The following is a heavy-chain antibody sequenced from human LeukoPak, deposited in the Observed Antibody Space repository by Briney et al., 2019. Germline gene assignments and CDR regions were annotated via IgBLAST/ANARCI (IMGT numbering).Heavy chain of an antibody. Sequence: GASVKVSCKASGYTFTGYYMHWVRQVPGQGLEWMGWINPNSGGTNYAQKFQGRVTMTRDTSISTAYMELSRLRSDDTAVYYCARVMWDGDYFDYWGQGTLVTVSS. CDR1: GYTFTGYY. CDR3: ARVMWDGDYFDY. J-gene: IGHJ4*02. CDR2: INPNSGGT. D-gene: IGHD1-26*01. V-gene: IGHV1-2*02.